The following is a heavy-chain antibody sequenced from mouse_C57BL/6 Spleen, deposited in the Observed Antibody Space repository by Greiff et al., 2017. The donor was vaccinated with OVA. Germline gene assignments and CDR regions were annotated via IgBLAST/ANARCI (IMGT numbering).Heavy chain of an antibody. CDR2: IYPGDGDT. D-gene: IGHD2-3*01. CDR1: GYAFSSSW. J-gene: IGHJ4*01. Sequence: QVQLQQSGPELVKPGASVKISCKASGYAFSSSWMNWVKQRPGTGLEWIGRIYPGDGDTHYNGKFKGKATLTADKSSSTAYMQLSSLTSEDSAVYFCAIDGYYPPYYAMDYWGQGTSVTVSS. CDR3: AIDGYYPPYYAMDY. V-gene: IGHV1-82*01.